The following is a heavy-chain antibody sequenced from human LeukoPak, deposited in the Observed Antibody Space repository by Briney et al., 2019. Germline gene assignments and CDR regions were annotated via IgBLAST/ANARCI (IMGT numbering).Heavy chain of an antibody. CDR1: GGSISSYY. Sequence: SETLSLTCTVSGGSISSYYWSWFRQPAGKGLEWIGRIYTSGSTNYNPSLKSRVTMSVDTSKNQFSLKLSSVTAADTAVYYCAGDYGSGCYYYQYYMDVWGKGTTVTISS. CDR2: IYTSGST. J-gene: IGHJ6*03. D-gene: IGHD3-10*01. CDR3: AGDYGSGCYYYQYYMDV. V-gene: IGHV4-4*07.